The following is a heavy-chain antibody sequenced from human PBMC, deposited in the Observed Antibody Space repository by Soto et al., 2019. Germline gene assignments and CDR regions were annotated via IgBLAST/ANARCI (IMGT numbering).Heavy chain of an antibody. CDR3: ARYPILLHYDFWSGYPLTGYYYYGMDV. Sequence: ASVKVSCKASGYTFTSYAMHWVRQAPGQRLEWMGWINAGNGNTKYSQKFQGRVTITRDTSASTAYMELSNLRSEDTAVYYCARYPILLHYDFWSGYPLTGYYYYGMDVWGKGTPVTVSS. J-gene: IGHJ6*04. CDR1: GYTFTSYA. D-gene: IGHD3-3*01. CDR2: INAGNGNT. V-gene: IGHV1-3*01.